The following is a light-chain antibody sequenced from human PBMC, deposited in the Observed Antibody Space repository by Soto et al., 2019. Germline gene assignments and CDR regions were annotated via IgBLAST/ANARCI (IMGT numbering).Light chain of an antibody. V-gene: IGLV2-14*01. CDR1: SSNVGAYDV. Sequence: QSALTQPASVSGSPGQSITISCTGTSSNVGAYDVVSWYQHYPGKAPKLVTFDVTHRPPGVSDRFSGSKSANTASLTISGLQAEDDDFYYCRECTPRSTLVFGGGTKLTVL. CDR3: RECTPRSTLV. CDR2: DVT. J-gene: IGLJ2*01.